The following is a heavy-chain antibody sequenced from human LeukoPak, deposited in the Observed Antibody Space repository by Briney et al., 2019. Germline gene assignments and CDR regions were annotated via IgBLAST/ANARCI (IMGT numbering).Heavy chain of an antibody. CDR1: GCSISSYY. V-gene: IGHV4-59*01. Sequence: PSETLSLTCTVSGCSISSYYWSWIRQPQGKGLEWIGYIYYSGSTNYNPSLKSRVTISVDTSKNQFSLKLSSVTAADTAVYYCARDHTYYYGSGSLNWFDPWGQGTLVTVYS. CDR3: ARDHTYYYGSGSLNWFDP. J-gene: IGHJ5*02. D-gene: IGHD3-10*01. CDR2: IYYSGST.